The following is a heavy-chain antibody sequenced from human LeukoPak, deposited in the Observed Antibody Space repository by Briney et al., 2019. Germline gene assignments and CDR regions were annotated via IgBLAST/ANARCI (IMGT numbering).Heavy chain of an antibody. CDR1: GLTFSSYS. V-gene: IGHV3-48*01. Sequence: SGRCLRLSWAASGLTFSSYSVNSVRQPPGKGLELVSYISSRSSTIYYADSVKGRFTISRDNAKNSLYLQMNSLRAEDTAVYYCARDSPFYGSGSYDLPVYYYCMDVWGKGTTVTVSS. J-gene: IGHJ6*03. CDR3: ARDSPFYGSGSYDLPVYYYCMDV. CDR2: ISSRSSTI. D-gene: IGHD3-10*01.